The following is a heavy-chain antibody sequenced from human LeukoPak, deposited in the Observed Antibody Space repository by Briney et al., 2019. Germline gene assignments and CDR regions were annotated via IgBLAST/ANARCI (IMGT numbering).Heavy chain of an antibody. Sequence: GGSLRLSCAASGFTFSSYGMHWVRQAPGKGLGWVAVIWYDGSKKYYADSVKGRFTISRDNSKNTLYLQMNSLRAEDTAVYYCARDRGDFWSRYYTLDYWGQGTLVTVSS. CDR1: GFTFSSYG. D-gene: IGHD3-3*01. CDR3: ARDRGDFWSRYYTLDY. J-gene: IGHJ4*02. CDR2: IWYDGSKK. V-gene: IGHV3-33*01.